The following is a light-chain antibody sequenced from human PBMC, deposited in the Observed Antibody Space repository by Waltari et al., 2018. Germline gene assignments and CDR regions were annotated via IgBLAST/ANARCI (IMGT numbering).Light chain of an antibody. Sequence: DIQMTQSPSSLSASVGDRVTITCRASQDIYNDVACYQETPGKVPKRLIYGASSWPSGVPYRFRGGGSGAVFTLSINSLQPEDVATYYCQNYHSVPLTFGGGTRVDIK. V-gene: IGKV1-27*01. CDR1: QDIYND. CDR3: QNYHSVPLT. J-gene: IGKJ4*01. CDR2: GAS.